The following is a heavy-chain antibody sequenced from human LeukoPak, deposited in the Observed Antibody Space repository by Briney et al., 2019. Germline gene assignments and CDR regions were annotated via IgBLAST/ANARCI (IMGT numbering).Heavy chain of an antibody. CDR2: VSNDGGDK. V-gene: IGHV3-30*18. D-gene: IGHD3/OR15-3a*01. CDR3: AKAHLLDWLLPFDY. J-gene: IGHJ4*02. CDR1: GFTVSSYA. Sequence: GGSLRLSCAASGFTVSSYAMHWVRQAPGKGLEWVALVSNDGGDKYYADSVKGRFTISRDNSKNTLYLQMNSLRGEDTGVYYCAKAHLLDWLLPFDYWGQGTLVTVSS.